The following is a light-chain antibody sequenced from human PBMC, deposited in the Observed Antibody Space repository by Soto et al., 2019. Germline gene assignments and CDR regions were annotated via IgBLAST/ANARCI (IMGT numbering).Light chain of an antibody. CDR2: AAS. J-gene: IGKJ1*01. V-gene: IGKV1-39*01. CDR3: LQSYSTPQCT. CDR1: QSISSY. Sequence: DIQMTQSPSSLSASVGDRVTITCRASQSISSYLNWYQQKPGKAPKLRIYAASSLQSGVPSRFSGNGSGTDFTLTISSLQPEDFASYYCLQSYSTPQCTFGQGTNVDIK.